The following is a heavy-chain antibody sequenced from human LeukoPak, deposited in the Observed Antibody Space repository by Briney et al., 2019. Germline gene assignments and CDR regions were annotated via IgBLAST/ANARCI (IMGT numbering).Heavy chain of an antibody. D-gene: IGHD2-15*01. J-gene: IGHJ5*02. V-gene: IGHV4-4*07. CDR1: GGSISSYY. Sequence: SETLSLTCTVSGGSISSYYWSWIRQPAGKGLEWIGRIYTSGSTNYNPSLKSRATISVDTSKNQFSLKLSSVTAADTAVYYCARERAYSNWFDPWGQGTLVTVSS. CDR3: ARERAYSNWFDP. CDR2: IYTSGST.